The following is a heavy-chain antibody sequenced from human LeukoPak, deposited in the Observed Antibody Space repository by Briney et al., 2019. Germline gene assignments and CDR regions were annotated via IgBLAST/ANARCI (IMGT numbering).Heavy chain of an antibody. CDR2: IYYSGST. CDR3: ARESHNPNHDENWFDP. CDR1: GGSISSGGYY. J-gene: IGHJ5*02. V-gene: IGHV4-31*03. Sequence: SETLSLTCTVSGGSISSGGYYWSWIRQRPGKGLEWIGYIYYSGSTYYNPSLKSRVTISVDTSKNQFSLKLSSVTAADTAVYYCARESHNPNHDENWFDPWGQGTLVTVSS. D-gene: IGHD1-14*01.